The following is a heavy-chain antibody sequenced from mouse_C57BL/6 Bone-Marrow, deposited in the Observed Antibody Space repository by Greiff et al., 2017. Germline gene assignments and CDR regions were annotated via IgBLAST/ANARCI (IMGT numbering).Heavy chain of an antibody. V-gene: IGHV6-3*01. Sequence: EVKLVESGGGLVQPGGSMKLSCVASGFTFSNYWMNWVRQSPEKGLEWVAQIRLKSDNYATHYAESVKGRFTISRDDSKSSVYLQMHNLRAEDTGIYYCTGGDDSNPYNFDYGGQGTTLTVSS. CDR3: TGGDDSNPYNFDY. D-gene: IGHD2-5*01. CDR1: GFTFSNYW. J-gene: IGHJ2*01. CDR2: IRLKSDNYAT.